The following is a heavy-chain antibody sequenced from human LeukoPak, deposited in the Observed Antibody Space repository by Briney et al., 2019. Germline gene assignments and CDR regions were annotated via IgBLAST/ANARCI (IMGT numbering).Heavy chain of an antibody. V-gene: IGHV3-23*01. CDR3: AKDPSPHGVWFGELLPNWFDP. Sequence: PGGSLRLSCAASGFTFSSYAMSWVRQAPGKGLEWVSAISGSGGSTYYADSVKGRFTISRDNSKNTLYLQMNSLRAEDTAVYYCAKDPSPHGVWFGELLPNWFDPWGQGTLVTVSS. CDR2: ISGSGGST. D-gene: IGHD3-10*01. J-gene: IGHJ5*02. CDR1: GFTFSSYA.